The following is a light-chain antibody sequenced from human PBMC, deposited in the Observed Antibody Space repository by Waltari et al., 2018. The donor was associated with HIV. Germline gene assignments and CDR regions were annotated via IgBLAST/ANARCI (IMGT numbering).Light chain of an antibody. CDR2: WAS. CDR1: QRVLYSSNNKNY. Sequence: DIVMTQSPDSLGVSLGERATIHCTSSQRVLYSSNNKNYLAWYQQKPGQPPKQLIYWASTRESGVPDRFSGSGSGTDFTLTISSLQAEDVAVYYCQQYYSTPSITFGQGTRLEIK. V-gene: IGKV4-1*01. CDR3: QQYYSTPSIT. J-gene: IGKJ5*01.